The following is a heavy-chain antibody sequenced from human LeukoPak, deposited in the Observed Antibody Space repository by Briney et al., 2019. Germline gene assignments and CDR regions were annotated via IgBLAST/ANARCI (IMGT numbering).Heavy chain of an antibody. J-gene: IGHJ4*02. CDR3: ARDHSSGWYSDYFDY. D-gene: IGHD6-19*01. V-gene: IGHV3-33*01. CDR2: IWYDGSNK. Sequence: GGSLRLSCAASGFTFSSYGTHWVRQAPGKGLEWVAVIWYDGSNKYHADSVKGRFTISRDNSKNTLYLQMNSLRAEDTAVYYCARDHSSGWYSDYFDYWGQGTLVTVSS. CDR1: GFTFSSYG.